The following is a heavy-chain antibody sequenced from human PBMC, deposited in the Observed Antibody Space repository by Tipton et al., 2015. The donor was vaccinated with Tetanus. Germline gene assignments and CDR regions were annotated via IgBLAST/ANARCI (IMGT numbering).Heavy chain of an antibody. CDR3: AREGKHPLDY. J-gene: IGHJ4*02. Sequence: SLRLSCAASGFTFSSYAMHWVRQAPGKGLEWVAVISYDGSNKYYADSVKGRFTISRDNSKNTLYLQMNSLRAEDTAVYYCAREGKHPLDYWGQGTLVTVSS. CDR1: GFTFSSYA. V-gene: IGHV3-30-3*01. CDR2: ISYDGSNK.